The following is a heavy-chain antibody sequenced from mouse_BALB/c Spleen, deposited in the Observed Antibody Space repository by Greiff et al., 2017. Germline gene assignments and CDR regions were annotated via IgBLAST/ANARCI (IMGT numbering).Heavy chain of an antibody. CDR1: GFTFSSYG. CDR3: ARHFGESYGYEYYAMDY. CDR2: ISSGGSYT. J-gene: IGHJ4*01. D-gene: IGHD2-2*01. V-gene: IGHV5-6*02. Sequence: EVKLVESGGDLVKPGGSLKLSCAASGFTFSSYGMSWVRQTPDKRLEWVATISSGGSYTYYPDSVKGRFTISRDNAKNTLYLQMSSLKSEDTAMYYCARHFGESYGYEYYAMDYWGQGTSVTVSS.